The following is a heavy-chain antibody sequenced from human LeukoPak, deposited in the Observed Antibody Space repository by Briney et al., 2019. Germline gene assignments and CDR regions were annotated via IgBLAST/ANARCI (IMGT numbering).Heavy chain of an antibody. D-gene: IGHD3-22*01. J-gene: IGHJ3*02. CDR2: IIPIFGTA. Sequence: ASVKVSCKASGGTFSSYAISWVRQAPGQGLEWMGGIIPIFGTANYAQKFQGRVTITADESTSTAYMELSSLRSEDTAVYYCARRIWGYDSSGYYYGDAFDIWGQGTMVTVSS. CDR1: GGTFSSYA. V-gene: IGHV1-69*01. CDR3: ARRIWGYDSSGYYYGDAFDI.